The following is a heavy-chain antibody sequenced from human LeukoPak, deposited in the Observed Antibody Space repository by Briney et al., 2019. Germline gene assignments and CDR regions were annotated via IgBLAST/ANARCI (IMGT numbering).Heavy chain of an antibody. Sequence: PGGSLRLSCAASGFTFDDYGMSWVRQAPGKGLEWVSYISSSSSTIYYADSVKGRFTISRDNAKNSLYLQMNSLRAEDTAVYYCALYDSSGYWTSGKYYFDKWGQGTLVTVSS. CDR2: ISSSSSTI. CDR3: ALYDSSGYWTSGKYYFDK. D-gene: IGHD3-22*01. J-gene: IGHJ4*02. V-gene: IGHV3-48*04. CDR1: GFTFDDYG.